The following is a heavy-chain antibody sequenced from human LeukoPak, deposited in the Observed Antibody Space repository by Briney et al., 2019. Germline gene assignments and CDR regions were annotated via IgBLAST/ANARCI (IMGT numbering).Heavy chain of an antibody. CDR3: ARGTLAYYFES. D-gene: IGHD3-3*02. J-gene: IGHJ4*02. CDR2: VYYTESA. Sequence: SYTLSLTYTVSGSSVTTHYWSWIRQSPGKGLEWIGYVYYTESANYNPSLKSRATISVDTSRNQFSLQLSYVTAADTAVYYCARGTLAYYFESWGQGTLVTVSS. V-gene: IGHV4-59*02. CDR1: GSSVTTHY.